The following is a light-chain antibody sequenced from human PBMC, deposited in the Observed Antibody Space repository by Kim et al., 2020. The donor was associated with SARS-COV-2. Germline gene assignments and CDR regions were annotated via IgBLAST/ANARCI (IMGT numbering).Light chain of an antibody. V-gene: IGKV1-33*01. CDR3: QQYDYVPIT. CDR2: DAS. J-gene: IGKJ5*01. CDR1: QDISDY. Sequence: ASVGDRVTITCQASQDISDYLSWYQQRPGKAPKLLIYDASNLKTGVPSRFSGSGSGTDFTLTINSLQPEDIATYYCQQYDYVPITFGQGTRLEIK.